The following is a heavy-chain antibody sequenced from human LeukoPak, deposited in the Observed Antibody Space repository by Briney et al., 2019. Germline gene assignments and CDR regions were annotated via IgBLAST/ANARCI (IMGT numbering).Heavy chain of an antibody. D-gene: IGHD3-10*01. J-gene: IGHJ4*02. CDR3: ARDRSGSISPPDFDY. CDR1: GFTFSRYS. CDR2: ISSSSSYI. Sequence: PGGSLRLSCAPSGFTFSRYSMNWVRQAPGKGLEWVSSISSSSSYIYYADSVKGRFTISRDNAKNSLYLQMNSLRAEDTAVYYCARDRSGSISPPDFDYWGQGTLVTVSS. V-gene: IGHV3-21*01.